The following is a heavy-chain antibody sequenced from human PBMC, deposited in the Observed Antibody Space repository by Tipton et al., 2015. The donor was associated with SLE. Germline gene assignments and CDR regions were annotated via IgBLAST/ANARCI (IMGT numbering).Heavy chain of an antibody. Sequence: QVQLVQSGAEVKKPGSSVKVSCKASGGTFSSYTISWVRQAPGQGLEWIGRIIPILGIANYAQKFQGRVTITADKSTSTAYMELRSLRSDDTAVYYCALRSKLELGGAFDIWGQGTMVTVSS. CDR1: GGTFSSYT. V-gene: IGHV1-69*02. D-gene: IGHD1-7*01. CDR3: ALRSKLELGGAFDI. J-gene: IGHJ3*02. CDR2: IIPILGIA.